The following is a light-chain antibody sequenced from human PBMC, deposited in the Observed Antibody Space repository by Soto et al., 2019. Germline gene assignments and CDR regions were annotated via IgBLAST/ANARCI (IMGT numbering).Light chain of an antibody. Sequence: QSALTQPRSVSGSPGQSVTISCTGTSSDVGGYNYVSWYQQNPGKAPKLMIYDVSKRPSGVPDRFSGSKSGNAASLTISGLQAEDEADYYCCSYAGSYTRIFGGGTKVTVL. CDR1: SSDVGGYNY. J-gene: IGLJ2*01. CDR2: DVS. V-gene: IGLV2-11*01. CDR3: CSYAGSYTRI.